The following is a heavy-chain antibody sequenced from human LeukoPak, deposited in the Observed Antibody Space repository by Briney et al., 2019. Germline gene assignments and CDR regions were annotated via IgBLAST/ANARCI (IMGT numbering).Heavy chain of an antibody. J-gene: IGHJ4*02. V-gene: IGHV4-39*07. D-gene: IGHD6-19*01. CDR3: ARGVFVMGSGWPSYYFDY. Sequence: SETLSLTCTVSGGSISSGDYYWSWIRQPPGKGLEWIGEINHSGSTNYNPSLKSRVTISVDTSKNQFSLKLSSVTAADTAVYYCARGVFVMGSGWPSYYFDYWGQGTLVTVSS. CDR2: INHSGST. CDR1: GGSISSGDYY.